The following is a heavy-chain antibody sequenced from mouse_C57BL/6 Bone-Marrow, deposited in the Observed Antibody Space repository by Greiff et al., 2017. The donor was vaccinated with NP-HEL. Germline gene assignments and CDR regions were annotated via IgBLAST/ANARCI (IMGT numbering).Heavy chain of an antibody. CDR2: IYPGGGYT. V-gene: IGHV1-63*01. D-gene: IGHD2-3*01. J-gene: IGHJ2*01. CDR3: ARSYDGYYPYYFDY. Sequence: QVQLQQSGAELVRPGTSVKMSCKASGYTFTNYWIGWAKQRPGHGLEWIGDIYPGGGYTNYNEKLKGKATLTADKSYSSAYMQFSSLTSEDSAIDYCARSYDGYYPYYFDYGGQGTTLTVSS. CDR1: GYTFTNYW.